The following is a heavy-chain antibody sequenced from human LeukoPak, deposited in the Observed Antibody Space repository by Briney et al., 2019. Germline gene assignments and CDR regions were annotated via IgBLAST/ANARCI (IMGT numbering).Heavy chain of an antibody. D-gene: IGHD3-10*01. V-gene: IGHV1-69*04. Sequence: GASVKVSCKASGGTFSSYAISWVRQAPGQGLEWMGRIIPIFGIANYAQKFQGRVTITADKSTSTAYMELSSLRSEDTAVYYCARWRDGSGGYIHYGMDVWGQGTTVTVSS. J-gene: IGHJ6*02. CDR3: ARWRDGSGGYIHYGMDV. CDR2: IIPIFGIA. CDR1: GGTFSSYA.